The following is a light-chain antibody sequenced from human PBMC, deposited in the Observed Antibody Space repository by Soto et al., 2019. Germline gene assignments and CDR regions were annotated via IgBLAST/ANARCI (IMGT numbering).Light chain of an antibody. Sequence: EIVMTQSPATLSVSAGERATLSCRASQSVNSNLAWYQQKPGQAPRLLIYGASTRATGIPARFSGIGSGTEFTLTISSIQSEDFAVYYCQQYDNWPPVYTFGQGTKLDFK. J-gene: IGKJ2*01. CDR3: QQYDNWPPVYT. V-gene: IGKV3-15*01. CDR1: QSVNSN. CDR2: GAS.